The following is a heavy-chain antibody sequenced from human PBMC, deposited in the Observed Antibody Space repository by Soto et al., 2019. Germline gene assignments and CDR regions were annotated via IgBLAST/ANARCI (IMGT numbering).Heavy chain of an antibody. CDR3: ARDLHGDPYY. Sequence: GASVKVSCKASGGTFSSYAISWVRQAPGQGLEWMGGIIPIFGTANYAQKFQGRVTMTTDTSTSTAYMELRSLRSDDTAVYYCARDLHGDPYYWGQGTLVTVS. CDR1: GGTFSSYA. J-gene: IGHJ4*02. V-gene: IGHV1-69*05. CDR2: IIPIFGTA. D-gene: IGHD4-17*01.